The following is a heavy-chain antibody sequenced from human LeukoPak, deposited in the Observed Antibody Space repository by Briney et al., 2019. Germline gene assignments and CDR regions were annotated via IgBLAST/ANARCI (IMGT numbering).Heavy chain of an antibody. CDR2: IYPGDSDI. Sequence: GESLKISCKGSGHSFTTYWIGWVRQMPGKGLEWMGIIYPGDSDIRYSPSFQGQVTISADKSISTAYLQWSSLKASDTAMYYCAITGYSSSWYYFDYWGQGTLVTVSS. D-gene: IGHD6-13*01. V-gene: IGHV5-51*01. J-gene: IGHJ4*02. CDR1: GHSFTTYW. CDR3: AITGYSSSWYYFDY.